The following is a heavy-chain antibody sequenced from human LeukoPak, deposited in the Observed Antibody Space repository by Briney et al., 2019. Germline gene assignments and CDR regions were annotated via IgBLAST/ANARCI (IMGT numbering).Heavy chain of an antibody. CDR3: AAVWFGELPYNWFDP. V-gene: IGHV1-24*01. CDR1: GYTLTELS. D-gene: IGHD3-10*01. J-gene: IGHJ5*02. Sequence: ASVKVSCKVSGYTLTELSMHWVRQAPGKGLGWMGGFAPEDGETIYAQKFQGRVTMTEDTSTDTAYMELSSLRSEDTAVYYCAAVWFGELPYNWFDPWGQGTLVTVSS. CDR2: FAPEDGET.